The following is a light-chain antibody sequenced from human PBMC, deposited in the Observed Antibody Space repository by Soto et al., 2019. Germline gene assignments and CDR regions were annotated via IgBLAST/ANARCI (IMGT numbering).Light chain of an antibody. CDR2: DAS. J-gene: IGKJ1*01. Sequence: DIQMTQSPSTLSASVGDRVTITCRASQSIGSWLAWYQQKPGKAPKLLIYDASSLESGVPLRFSGSGSGTEFTLTISGLQPDDFATYYCQQYNSFSGTFGQGTKVEIK. V-gene: IGKV1-5*01. CDR1: QSIGSW. CDR3: QQYNSFSGT.